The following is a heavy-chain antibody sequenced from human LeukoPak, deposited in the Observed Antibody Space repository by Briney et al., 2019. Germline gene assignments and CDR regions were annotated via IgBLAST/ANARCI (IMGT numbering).Heavy chain of an antibody. Sequence: PGGSLRLSCAASGFTFSGFGMHWVRQAPGKGLEWVSFINYNGRDKYYADSVKGRFTISRDSSKNTLSLQMNSLRAEDTAVYFCAKDSPTYYADSWGQGTLVTVSS. J-gene: IGHJ4*02. CDR3: AKDSPTYYADS. D-gene: IGHD2/OR15-2a*01. CDR2: INYNGRDK. CDR1: GFTFSGFG. V-gene: IGHV3-30*02.